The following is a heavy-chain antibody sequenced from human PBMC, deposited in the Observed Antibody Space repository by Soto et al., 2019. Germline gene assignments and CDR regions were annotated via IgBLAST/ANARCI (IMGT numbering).Heavy chain of an antibody. CDR1: GASISSAGYS. V-gene: IGHV4-31*03. Sequence: SETLSLTCTVSGASISSAGYSWSWVRQHPGKGLEWIGYITYSGDTDYNPSLRSRVSISIDTSRNQFSLKLSSVTAADTAVYYCARDRCSITSWEGCWFGPWGQGTLVTVSS. D-gene: IGHD2-2*01. CDR2: ITYSGDT. CDR3: ARDRCSITSWEGCWFGP. J-gene: IGHJ5*02.